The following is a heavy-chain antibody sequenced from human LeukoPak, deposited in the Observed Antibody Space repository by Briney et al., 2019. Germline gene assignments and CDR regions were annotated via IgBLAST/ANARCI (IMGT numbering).Heavy chain of an antibody. V-gene: IGHV3-48*01. CDR3: ARGGISYYDSSGYYHPYYYYYYMDV. Sequence: PGGSLRLSCAASGFTFSSYSMNWVRQAPGKRLEWVSYISSSSSTIDYADSVKGRFTISRDNAKNSLYLQMNSLRAEDTAVYYCARGGISYYDSSGYYHPYYYYYYMDVWAKGPRSPSP. J-gene: IGHJ6*03. CDR2: ISSSSSTI. CDR1: GFTFSSYS. D-gene: IGHD3-22*01.